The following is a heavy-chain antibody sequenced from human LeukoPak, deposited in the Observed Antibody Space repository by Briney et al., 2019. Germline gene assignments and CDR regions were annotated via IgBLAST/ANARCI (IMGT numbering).Heavy chain of an antibody. V-gene: IGHV1-18*01. CDR3: ATGGDLWDYFDY. J-gene: IGHJ4*02. D-gene: IGHD3-10*01. CDR2: ISAYNGNT. Sequence: ASVKVSCKASGYTFTSYGISWVRQAPGQGLEWMGWISAYNGNTNYAQKLQGRVTMTTDTSTSTAYMELSSLRSEDTAVYYCATGGDLWDYFDYWGQGTLVTVSS. CDR1: GYTFTSYG.